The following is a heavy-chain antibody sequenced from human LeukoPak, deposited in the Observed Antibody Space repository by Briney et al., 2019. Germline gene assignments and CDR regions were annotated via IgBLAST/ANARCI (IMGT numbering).Heavy chain of an antibody. V-gene: IGHV3-74*01. CDR1: GFTFSKYW. CDR3: AREELQLADY. D-gene: IGHD6-13*01. Sequence: GGSLRLSCAASGFTFSKYWMHWVRQVPGKGLVWVSRINSDGSTTIYADSVKGRFTISRDNAKNTLFLQMSSLRVEDTAVYYCAREELQLADYWGQGTLVTVSS. J-gene: IGHJ4*02. CDR2: INSDGSTT.